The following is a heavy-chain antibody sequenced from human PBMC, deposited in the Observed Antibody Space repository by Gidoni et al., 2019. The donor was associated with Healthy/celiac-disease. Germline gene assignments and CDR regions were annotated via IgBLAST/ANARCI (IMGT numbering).Heavy chain of an antibody. CDR3: ASLSNLYCSGGSCYDEGFDY. J-gene: IGHJ4*02. CDR1: GGTFSSYA. V-gene: IGHV1-69*01. D-gene: IGHD2-15*01. CDR2: IIPIFGTA. Sequence: QVQLVQSGAEVKKPGSSVKVSCKASGGTFSSYAISWVRQAPGQWLEWMGGIIPIFGTANYAQKFQGRVTITADESTSTAYMELSSLRSEDTAVYYCASLSNLYCSGGSCYDEGFDYWGQGTLVTVSS.